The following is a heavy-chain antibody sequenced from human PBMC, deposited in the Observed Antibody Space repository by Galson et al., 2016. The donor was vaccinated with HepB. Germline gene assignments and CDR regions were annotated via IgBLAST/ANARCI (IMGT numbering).Heavy chain of an antibody. Sequence: SLRLSCAASGFTFSSYGMHWVRQAPGKGLEWVAVISYDGSNKYYADSVKGRFTISRDNSKNTLYLQMNSLRAEDTAVYYCAKPGDSDVVVTAPASYFDYWGQGTLVTVSP. CDR2: ISYDGSNK. J-gene: IGHJ4*02. V-gene: IGHV3-30*18. CDR1: GFTFSSYG. CDR3: AKPGDSDVVVTAPASYFDY. D-gene: IGHD2-21*02.